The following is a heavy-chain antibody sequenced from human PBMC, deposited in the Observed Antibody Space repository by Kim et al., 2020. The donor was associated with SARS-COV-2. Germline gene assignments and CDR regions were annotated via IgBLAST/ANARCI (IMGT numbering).Heavy chain of an antibody. D-gene: IGHD3-10*01. CDR2: IIPIFGTA. J-gene: IGHJ4*02. Sequence: SVKVSCKASGGTFSSYAISWVRQAPGQGLEWMGGIIPIFGTANYAQKFQGRVTITADESTSTAYMELSSLRSEDTAVYYCAREGWDGSGSSPFDYWGQGTLVTVSS. CDR1: GGTFSSYA. CDR3: AREGWDGSGSSPFDY. V-gene: IGHV1-69*13.